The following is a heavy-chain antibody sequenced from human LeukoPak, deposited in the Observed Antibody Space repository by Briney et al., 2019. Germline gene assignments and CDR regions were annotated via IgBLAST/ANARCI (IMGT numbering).Heavy chain of an antibody. CDR2: INPNSGGT. V-gene: IGHV1-2*02. D-gene: IGHD5-18*01. CDR1: GYTFTGYY. J-gene: IGHJ4*02. Sequence: ASVKVSCKASGYTFTGYYMHWVRQAPGQGLEWMGWINPNSGGTNYAQKFQGRVTMTRDTSISTAYMELSRLRSEDTAVYYCARGTRIGYSYGAFDYWGQGTLVTVSS. CDR3: ARGTRIGYSYGAFDY.